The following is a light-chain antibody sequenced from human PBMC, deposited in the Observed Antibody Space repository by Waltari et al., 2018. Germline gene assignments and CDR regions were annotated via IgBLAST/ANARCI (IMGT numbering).Light chain of an antibody. CDR2: DVS. J-gene: IGLJ1*01. V-gene: IGLV2-11*01. Sequence: QSALTQPRSVSGSPGQTVTISCTGTSSDVGGYNYVAWYQQQAGKAPELMIYDVSKRPSGVPDRFSGSHPGTTASLTISGRQAEDEADYYCCSYAGSYTYVFGTWTKVTFL. CDR1: SSDVGGYNY. CDR3: CSYAGSYTYV.